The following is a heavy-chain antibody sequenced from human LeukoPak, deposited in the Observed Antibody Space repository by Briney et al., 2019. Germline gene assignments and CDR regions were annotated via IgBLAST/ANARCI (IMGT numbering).Heavy chain of an antibody. V-gene: IGHV4-34*01. D-gene: IGHD5-18*01. CDR3: ARTPNVDTAMVTTYYFDY. CDR2: INHSGST. CDR1: GGSFSGYY. J-gene: IGHJ4*02. Sequence: PSETLSLTCAVYGGSFSGYYWSWIRQPPGKGLEWIGEINHSGSTNYNPSLKSRVTISVDTSKSQFSLKLSSVTAADTAVYYCARTPNVDTAMVTTYYFDYWGQGTLVTVSS.